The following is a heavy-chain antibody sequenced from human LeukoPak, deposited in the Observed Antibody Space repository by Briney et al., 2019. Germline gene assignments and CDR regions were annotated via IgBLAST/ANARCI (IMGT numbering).Heavy chain of an antibody. V-gene: IGHV3-23*01. CDR2: ISGSGGST. J-gene: IGHJ4*02. D-gene: IGHD1-7*01. CDR1: GFTFSSYA. CDR3: AKDLRITGTMRIDY. Sequence: SGGSLRLSCAASGFTFSSYAMSWVRQAPGKGLEWVSAISGSGGSTYYADSVKGRFTISRDNSKNTLYLQMNSLRAEDTAVYYCAKDLRITGTMRIDYWGQGTLVTVSS.